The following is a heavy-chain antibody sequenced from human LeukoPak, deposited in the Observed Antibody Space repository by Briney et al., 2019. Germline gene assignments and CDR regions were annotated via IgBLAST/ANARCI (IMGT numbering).Heavy chain of an antibody. CDR3: AKGFEYSSSSVY. CDR2: IRYDGSNK. CDR1: GFTFSSYG. V-gene: IGHV3-30*02. Sequence: GGSLRLSXAASGFTFSSYGMHWVRQAPGKGLEWVAFIRYDGSNKYYADSVKGRFTISRDNSKNTLYLQMNSLRAEDTAVYYCAKGFEYSSSSVYWGQGTLVTVSS. J-gene: IGHJ4*02. D-gene: IGHD6-6*01.